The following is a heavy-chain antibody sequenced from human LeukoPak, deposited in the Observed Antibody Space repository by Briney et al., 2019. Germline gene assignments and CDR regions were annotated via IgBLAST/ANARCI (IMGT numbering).Heavy chain of an antibody. CDR3: ASPWGYGSGI. J-gene: IGHJ4*02. V-gene: IGHV4-34*01. D-gene: IGHD3-10*01. Sequence: KPSETLSLTCAVYGGSFSGYYWSWIRQPPGKGLEWIGEINHSGSTNYTPSLKSRVTISVDTSKKQFSLKLSSVTAADTAMYYCASPWGYGSGIWGQGTLVTVSS. CDR2: INHSGST. CDR1: GGSFSGYY.